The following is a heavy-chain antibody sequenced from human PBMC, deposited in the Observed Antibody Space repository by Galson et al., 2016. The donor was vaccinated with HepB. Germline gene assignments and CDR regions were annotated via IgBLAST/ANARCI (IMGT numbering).Heavy chain of an antibody. D-gene: IGHD3-16*01. Sequence: SLRLSCAASGFTFSSYGMSWVRQAPGKGLEWVSSISSRKTYIYYADSVKGRFTISRDNAKKSLHLQMNRLSAEDTAVYYCARDLPSKLEGGFDYWGQGILVTVPS. CDR2: ISSRKTYI. J-gene: IGHJ4*02. CDR3: ARDLPSKLEGGFDY. CDR1: GFTFSSYG. V-gene: IGHV3-21*04.